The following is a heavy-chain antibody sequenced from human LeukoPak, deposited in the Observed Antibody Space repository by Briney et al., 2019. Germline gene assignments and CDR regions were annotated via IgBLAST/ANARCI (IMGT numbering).Heavy chain of an antibody. Sequence: ASVKVSCKASGYTFTSYYMHWVRQAPGQGLEWMGLINPSGGSTSYAQKFQGRVTMTMDMSTSTVYMELSSLRSEDTAVYYCARAVDTVLRAYYFDYWGQGTLVTVSS. CDR3: ARAVDTVLRAYYFDY. V-gene: IGHV1-46*01. CDR1: GYTFTSYY. CDR2: INPSGGST. J-gene: IGHJ4*02. D-gene: IGHD5-18*01.